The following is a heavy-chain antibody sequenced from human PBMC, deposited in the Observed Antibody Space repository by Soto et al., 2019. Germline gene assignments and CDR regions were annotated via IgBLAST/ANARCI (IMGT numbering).Heavy chain of an antibody. CDR3: STDPHYYDSSGNGAFDI. D-gene: IGHD3-22*01. J-gene: IGHJ3*02. Sequence: EVQLVEPGGGLVKPGGSLRLSCAASGFTFSNAWMSWVRQAPGKGLEGVGRIKSKTHGGTTDYAAPVKGRFTISRDDSKNTLYLRMNSLKTEDAAVYYCSTDPHYYDSSGNGAFDIWGQGPMVTVSS. CDR2: IKSKTHGGTT. CDR1: GFTFSNAW. V-gene: IGHV3-15*01.